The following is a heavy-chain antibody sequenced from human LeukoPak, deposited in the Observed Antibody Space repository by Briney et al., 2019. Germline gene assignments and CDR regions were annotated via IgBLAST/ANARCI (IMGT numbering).Heavy chain of an antibody. V-gene: IGHV3-23*01. CDR2: ITGSGGNT. D-gene: IGHD6-13*01. J-gene: IGHJ1*01. CDR3: AKSSSGWFSPAEYFPY. Sequence: GGSLRLSCSASGFTFSSYVMMCVRQPRGKGLECVSIITGSGGNTSYVDSVKGRFTVSRDNSKNTLSLQMNSVRAEDTAVYYCAKSSSGWFSPAEYFPYWGKGTLVTVPS. CDR1: GFTFSSYV.